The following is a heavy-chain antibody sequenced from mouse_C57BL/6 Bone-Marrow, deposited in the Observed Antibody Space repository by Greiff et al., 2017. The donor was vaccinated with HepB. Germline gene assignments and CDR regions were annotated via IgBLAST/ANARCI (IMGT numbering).Heavy chain of an antibody. CDR2: INPSTGGT. Sequence: EVQLVESGPELVKPGASVKISCKASGYSFTGYYMNWVKQSPEKSLEWIGEINPSTGGTTYNQKFKAKATLTVDKSSSTAYMQLKSLTSEEAAVYYCARRGLRRGAYWGQGTLVTGSA. CDR1: GYSFTGYY. V-gene: IGHV1-42*01. J-gene: IGHJ3*01. CDR3: ARRGLRRGAY. D-gene: IGHD2-2*01.